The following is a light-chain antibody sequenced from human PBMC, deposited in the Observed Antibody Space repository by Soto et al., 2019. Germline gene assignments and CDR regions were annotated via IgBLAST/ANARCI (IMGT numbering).Light chain of an antibody. V-gene: IGKV3-11*01. CDR3: QPRSKWPPT. Sequence: EIVLTQSPATLSLSPGERATLSCRASQSVSSYLAWYQQKPGQAPRLLIYDASNRATGIPARFSGSGSGTDFTLTNSRPEPGDFAGYYFQPRSKWPPTFGQGTKLENK. CDR1: QSVSSY. CDR2: DAS. J-gene: IGKJ2*01.